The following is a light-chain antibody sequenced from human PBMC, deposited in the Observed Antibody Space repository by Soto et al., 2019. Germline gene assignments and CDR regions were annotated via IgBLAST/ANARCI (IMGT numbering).Light chain of an antibody. CDR3: QQRSNWPRGT. Sequence: EIVLTQSPATLSLSPGERATLSCRASQSVSSYLAWYQQKPGQAPRLLIYDASNRATGIPARFSGSGSGTVLTLTISSLEPEDFAVYYCQQRSNWPRGTFGQGTKLEIK. CDR2: DAS. J-gene: IGKJ2*02. V-gene: IGKV3-11*01. CDR1: QSVSSY.